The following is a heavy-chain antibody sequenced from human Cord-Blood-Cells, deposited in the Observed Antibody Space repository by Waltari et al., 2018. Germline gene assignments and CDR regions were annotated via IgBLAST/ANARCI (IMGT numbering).Heavy chain of an antibody. Sequence: EVQLVESGGGLVQPGGSLRLSCAASGFTFSSYEMNWVRQAPGKGVEGVSYISSSGSTIYYADAVKGRFTISRDNAKNSLYLQMNSLRAEDTAVYYCARGARGITGTAGWYWGQGTLVTVSS. CDR1: GFTFSSYE. CDR3: ARGARGITGTAGWY. D-gene: IGHD1-7*01. CDR2: ISSSGSTI. V-gene: IGHV3-48*03. J-gene: IGHJ4*02.